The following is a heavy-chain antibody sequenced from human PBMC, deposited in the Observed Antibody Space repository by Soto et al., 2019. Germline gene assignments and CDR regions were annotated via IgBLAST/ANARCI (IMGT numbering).Heavy chain of an antibody. CDR1: GGTFSSYT. V-gene: IGHV1-69*08. D-gene: IGHD2-15*01. CDR2: IIPILGIA. Sequence: QVQLVQSGAEVKKPGSSVKVSCKASGGTFSSYTISWVRQAPGQGLEWMGRIIPILGIANYAQKFQGRVTITADKSTSTAYMEQSSLRSEDTAVYYGSGDCSGGSCYGPRRPGDGDAFDIWGQGTMVTVSS. CDR3: SGDCSGGSCYGPRRPGDGDAFDI. J-gene: IGHJ3*02.